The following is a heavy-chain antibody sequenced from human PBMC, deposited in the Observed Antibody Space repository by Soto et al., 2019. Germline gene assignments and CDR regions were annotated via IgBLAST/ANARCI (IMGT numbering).Heavy chain of an antibody. CDR1: GGTFSSYT. CDR2: IIPILGIA. V-gene: IGHV1-69*02. D-gene: IGHD2-15*01. CDR3: ALPFHTDYCSGGSCYLWY. Sequence: ASVKVSCKASGGTFSSYTISWVRQAPGQGLEWMGRIIPILGIANYAQKFQGRVTITADKSTSTAYMELSSLRSEDTAVYYCALPFHTDYCSGGSCYLWYWGQGTLVTVSS. J-gene: IGHJ4*02.